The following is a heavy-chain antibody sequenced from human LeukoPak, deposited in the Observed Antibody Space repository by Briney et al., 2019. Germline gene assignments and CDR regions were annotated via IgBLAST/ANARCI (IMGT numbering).Heavy chain of an antibody. CDR3: ARTKGHCANGICYFYYYYGMDV. J-gene: IGHJ6*02. V-gene: IGHV4-34*01. Sequence: SETLSLTCAVYGGSFSGYYWSCIRQSPGKGLEWIGEINHSGRTNYNPSLKSRVTISVDTSKNQFSLKLSSVTAADTAVYYCARTKGHCANGICYFYYYYGMDVWGRGTTVTVSS. D-gene: IGHD2-8*01. CDR1: GGSFSGYY. CDR2: INHSGRT.